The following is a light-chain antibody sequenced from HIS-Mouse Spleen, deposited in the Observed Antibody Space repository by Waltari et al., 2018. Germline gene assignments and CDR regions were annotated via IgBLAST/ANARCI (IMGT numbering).Light chain of an antibody. Sequence: DIVMTQSPDSLAVSLGARATINCKSSQSVLYSSNNKNYLAWYQQKQGQPPKLLIYWASTRESGVPDRFSGSGSGTDFTLTISSLQAEDVAVYYCQQYYSTPTFGGGTKVEIK. J-gene: IGKJ4*01. V-gene: IGKV4-1*01. CDR3: QQYYSTPT. CDR1: QSVLYSSNNKNY. CDR2: WAS.